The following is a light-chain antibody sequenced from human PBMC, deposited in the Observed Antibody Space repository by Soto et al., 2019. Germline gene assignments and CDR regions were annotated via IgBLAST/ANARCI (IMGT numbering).Light chain of an antibody. J-gene: IGKJ5*01. CDR3: QHYVSPPIT. CDR2: GAS. V-gene: IGKV3-20*01. CDR1: QTVRNNY. Sequence: EIVLTQSPVTLSLSPGERATLFCRASQTVRNNYLAWYQQRPGQAPRLLIYGASSRATGIPDRFSGSGSGTDFTLTISRLEPEDFAVYYCQHYVSPPITFGQGTRLEIK.